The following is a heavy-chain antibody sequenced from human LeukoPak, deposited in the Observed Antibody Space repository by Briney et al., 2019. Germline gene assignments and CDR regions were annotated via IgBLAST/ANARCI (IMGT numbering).Heavy chain of an antibody. Sequence: PSETPSLTRTVSGGSISSYYWSWIRQPPGNGLEWIGYIYYSGSTNYNPSLKSRVTISVDTSKNQFSLKLSSVTAADTAVYYCARAIRIVATEYYFDYWGQGTLVTVSS. J-gene: IGHJ4*02. CDR1: GGSISSYY. CDR2: IYYSGST. V-gene: IGHV4-59*01. CDR3: ARAIRIVATEYYFDY. D-gene: IGHD5-12*01.